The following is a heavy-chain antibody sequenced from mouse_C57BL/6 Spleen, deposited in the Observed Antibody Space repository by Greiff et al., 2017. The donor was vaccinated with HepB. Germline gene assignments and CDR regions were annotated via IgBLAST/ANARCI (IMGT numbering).Heavy chain of an antibody. CDR2: INTGSGGT. D-gene: IGHD2-3*01. CDR1: GYAFTNYL. J-gene: IGHJ4*01. CDR3: ARRGYDNYAMDY. Sequence: VQLQESGAELVRPGTSVKVSRKASGYAFTNYLIEWVKQRPGQGLEWIGVINTGSGGTNYNEKFKGKATLTADKSSSTAYMQLSSLTSEDSAVYFCARRGYDNYAMDYWGQGTSVTVSS. V-gene: IGHV1-54*01.